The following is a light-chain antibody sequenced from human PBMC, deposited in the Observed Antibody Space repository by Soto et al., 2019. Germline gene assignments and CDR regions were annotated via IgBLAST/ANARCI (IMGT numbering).Light chain of an antibody. Sequence: QSVLTQPPSASVTPGQRVTISCSGSSSNIGSNTVNWYQQLPGTAPKLLIYSNNQRPSVVPGRFSGSKSGTSASLAISGLQSEDEADYYCAAWDDSLNGPVFGGGTKVTVL. V-gene: IGLV1-44*01. CDR1: SSNIGSNT. CDR3: AAWDDSLNGPV. CDR2: SNN. J-gene: IGLJ3*02.